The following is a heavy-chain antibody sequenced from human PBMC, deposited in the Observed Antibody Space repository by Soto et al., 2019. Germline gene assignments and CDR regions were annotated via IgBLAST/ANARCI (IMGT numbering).Heavy chain of an antibody. D-gene: IGHD5-12*01. V-gene: IGHV1-3*01. Sequence: QVQLVQSGAEMKKPGASVKLSCKTSGINYNTYAIHWVRQAPGQGLEWMGWINAGNGDTRYSQSFQGRVTLTRDTPANTVYIDLDSLKTENTGVKYIARAISGYVTWGQGTLVTVSS. J-gene: IGHJ4*02. CDR1: GINYNTYA. CDR3: ARAISGYVT. CDR2: INAGNGDT.